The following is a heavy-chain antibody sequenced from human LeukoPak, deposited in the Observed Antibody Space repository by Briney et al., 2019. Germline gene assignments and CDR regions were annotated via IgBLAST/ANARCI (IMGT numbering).Heavy chain of an antibody. V-gene: IGHV5-51*01. D-gene: IGHD6-13*01. CDR2: ISPDGSDT. CDR3: ARLTSSWSFDY. J-gene: IGHJ4*02. Sequence: GQSLKISCKGSGYSFTNYWIGWVRQIRGKGLEWMGIISPDGSDTRYSPSFQDQVTISADKSITTAYLQWSSLKASDTAMYYGARLTSSWSFDYWGQGTLVTVSS. CDR1: GYSFTNYW.